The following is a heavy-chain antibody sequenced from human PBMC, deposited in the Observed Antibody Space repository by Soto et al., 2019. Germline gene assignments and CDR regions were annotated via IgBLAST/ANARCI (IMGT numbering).Heavy chain of an antibody. CDR2: IYYSGST. V-gene: IGHV4-59*01. Sequence: SETLSLTCTVSGGSISSYYWSWIRQPPGKGLEWIGYIYYSGSTNYNPSLKGRVTISVDTSKNQFSLKLSSVTAADTAVYYCARQYGDYVRGAFDIWGQGTMVTVSS. CDR3: ARQYGDYVRGAFDI. D-gene: IGHD4-17*01. CDR1: GGSISSYY. J-gene: IGHJ3*02.